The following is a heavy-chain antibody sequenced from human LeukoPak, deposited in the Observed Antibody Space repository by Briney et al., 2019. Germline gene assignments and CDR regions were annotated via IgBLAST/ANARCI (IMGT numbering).Heavy chain of an antibody. CDR1: GLTVSSNY. CDR2: IYSGGST. D-gene: IGHD3-22*01. V-gene: IGHV3-53*01. Sequence: PGGSLRLSGAASGLTVSSNYMSWVRKAPGKGLEWVSVIYSGGSTYYADSVKGRFTISRDNSKNTLYLQMNSLRAEDTAVYYCAKTYYYDSSGYLPLHWGQGTLVTVSS. J-gene: IGHJ1*01. CDR3: AKTYYYDSSGYLPLH.